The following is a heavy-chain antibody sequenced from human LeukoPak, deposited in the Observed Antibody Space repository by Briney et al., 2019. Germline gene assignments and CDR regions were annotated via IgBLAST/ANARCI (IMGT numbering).Heavy chain of an antibody. CDR3: ASRKLGNDY. J-gene: IGHJ4*02. D-gene: IGHD7-27*01. CDR1: GGSISSSSYY. V-gene: IGHV4-39*07. CDR2: IYYSGST. Sequence: SESLSLTCTVSGGSISSSSYYWGWIRQPPGKGLEWIGSIYYSGSTYYNPSLKSRVTISADTSQNQFSLKLSSVTAADTAVYYCASRKLGNDYWGQGTLVTVSS.